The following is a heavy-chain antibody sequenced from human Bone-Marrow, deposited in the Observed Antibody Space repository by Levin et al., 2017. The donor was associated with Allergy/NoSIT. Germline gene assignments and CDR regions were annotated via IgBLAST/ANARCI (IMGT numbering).Heavy chain of an antibody. CDR1: GFTFSTFD. V-gene: IGHV3-48*03. J-gene: IGHJ6*02. D-gene: IGHD6-6*01. Sequence: GGSLRLSCAASGFTFSTFDMTWVRQAPGKGLEWLSYISTSGTTTSYADSLKGRFTISRDNARNSLSLQMNSLRAEDTAIYYCARVYNSSSWRAVDGWGQGTTVTVSS. CDR2: ISTSGTTT. CDR3: ARVYNSSSWRAVDG.